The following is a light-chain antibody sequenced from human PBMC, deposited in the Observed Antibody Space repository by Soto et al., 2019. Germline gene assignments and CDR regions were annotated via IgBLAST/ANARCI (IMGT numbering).Light chain of an antibody. J-gene: IGLJ2*01. CDR2: SNN. Sequence: QPVLTQPPSASGTPGQRVTISCSGSSSNIGSYTVNWYQQLPGTAPKLLIYSNNPRPSGVPDRFSGSKSGTSVSLAISGLQSEDEADYYCAAWDDSLNGVVFGGGTKVTVL. CDR3: AAWDDSLNGVV. CDR1: SSNIGSYT. V-gene: IGLV1-44*01.